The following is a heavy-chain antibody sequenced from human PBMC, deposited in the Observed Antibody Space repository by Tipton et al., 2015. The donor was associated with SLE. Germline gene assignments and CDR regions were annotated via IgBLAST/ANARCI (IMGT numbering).Heavy chain of an antibody. Sequence: LRLSCTVSGASSSTSSYYWGWIRQPPGKGLEWIGSMNYSGATYRSPSLKSRVTISGDTSKNQFSLNLRSVTAADTAVYYCARRGDWWYFDLWGRGTLVTVSS. V-gene: IGHV4-39*07. CDR1: GASSSTSSYY. CDR3: ARRGDWWYFDL. J-gene: IGHJ2*01. D-gene: IGHD3/OR15-3a*01. CDR2: MNYSGAT.